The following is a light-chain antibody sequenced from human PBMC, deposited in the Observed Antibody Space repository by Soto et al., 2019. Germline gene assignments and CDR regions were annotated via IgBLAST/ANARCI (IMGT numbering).Light chain of an antibody. J-gene: IGKJ2*01. CDR3: MQALQTPYT. CDR2: LGS. CDR1: QSLLHSNGYNY. V-gene: IGKV2-28*01. Sequence: DIVMTQSPLSLPVTPGEPASISCRSSQSLLHSNGYNYLDWYLQKPGQSPQLLNYLGSNRASGVPERVSGSGSGTDFTVKISRVEAEDVGVYYCMQALQTPYTFGQGTKLEIK.